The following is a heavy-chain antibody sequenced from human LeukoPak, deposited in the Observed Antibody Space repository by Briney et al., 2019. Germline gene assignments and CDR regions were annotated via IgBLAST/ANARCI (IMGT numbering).Heavy chain of an antibody. CDR1: GGTFSSYA. V-gene: IGHV1-69*19. D-gene: IGHD6-6*01. J-gene: IGHJ4*02. CDR3: AREGVIAARSRFDY. CDR2: IIPIFGTA. Sequence: VASVKVSCKASGGTFSSYAISWVRQAPGRGLEWMGGIIPIFGTANYAQKFQGRVTITADESTSTAYMELSSLRSEDTAVYYCAREGVIAARSRFDYWGQGTLVTVSS.